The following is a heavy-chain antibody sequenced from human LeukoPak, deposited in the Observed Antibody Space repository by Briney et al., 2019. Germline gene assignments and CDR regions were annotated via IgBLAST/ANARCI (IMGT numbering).Heavy chain of an antibody. CDR3: ARDRVYASGSRDAFGI. CDR1: GFTFSSYA. Sequence: GGSLRLSCAASGFTFSSYAMSWVRRAPGTGLGWVSGISGSGTSTYHADSVKGRFTISRDNSKNTLYLQMNSLRAEDTAVYYCARDRVYASGSRDAFGIWRQGTMVAVSS. V-gene: IGHV3-23*01. CDR2: ISGSGTST. D-gene: IGHD3-10*01. J-gene: IGHJ3*02.